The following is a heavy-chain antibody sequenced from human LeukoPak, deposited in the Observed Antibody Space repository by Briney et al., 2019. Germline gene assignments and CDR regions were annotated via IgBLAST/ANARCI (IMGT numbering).Heavy chain of an antibody. CDR2: INHSGST. J-gene: IGHJ3*02. D-gene: IGHD3-10*01. V-gene: IGHV4-34*01. CDR1: GGSFSGYY. Sequence: PSETLSLTCAVYGGSFSGYYWSWIRQPPGKGLEWIGEINHSGSTNYNPSLKSRVTISVDTSKNQFSLKLNSVTAADTAVYYCARVIRGALRAAVFDIWGQGTMVTVAS. CDR3: ARVIRGALRAAVFDI.